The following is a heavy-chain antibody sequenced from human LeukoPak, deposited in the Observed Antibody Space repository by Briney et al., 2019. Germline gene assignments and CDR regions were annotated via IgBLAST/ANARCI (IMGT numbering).Heavy chain of an antibody. CDR1: GGSISSSSYY. D-gene: IGHD6-19*01. J-gene: IGHJ5*02. V-gene: IGHV4-39*01. CDR2: IYYSGST. CDR3: ARNLGAVAGTRWFDP. Sequence: SETLSLTCTVSGGSISSSSYYWGWIRQPPGKGLEWIGSIYYSGSTYYNPSPKSRVTISVDTSKNQFSLKLSSVTAADTAVYYCARNLGAVAGTRWFDPWGQGTLVTVSS.